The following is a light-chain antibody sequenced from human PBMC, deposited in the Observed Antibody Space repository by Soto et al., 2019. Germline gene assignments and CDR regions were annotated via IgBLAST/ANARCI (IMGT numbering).Light chain of an antibody. J-gene: IGKJ4*01. CDR2: DAS. CDR3: QQYDNYPLT. Sequence: DMQMTQSPSTLSASVGDRVSITCRASQSISSWLAWYQQKPGKAPKLLIYDASSLESGVPSRFSGSGSGTEFTLTISSLQPDDFATYYCQQYDNYPLTFGGGTKVDIK. V-gene: IGKV1-5*01. CDR1: QSISSW.